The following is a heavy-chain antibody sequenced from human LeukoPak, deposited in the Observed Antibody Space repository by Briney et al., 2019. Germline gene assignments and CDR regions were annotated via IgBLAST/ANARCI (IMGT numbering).Heavy chain of an antibody. CDR3: ARDYGDYVFDY. D-gene: IGHD4-17*01. V-gene: IGHV3-23*01. Sequence: GGSLRLSCAASGFTFSSYAMSWVRQAPGKGLEWVSAISGSGGSTYYADSVKGRFTISRDNSKNTLYLQMNSLGAEDTAVYYCARDYGDYVFDYWGQGTLVTVSS. CDR1: GFTFSSYA. CDR2: ISGSGGST. J-gene: IGHJ4*02.